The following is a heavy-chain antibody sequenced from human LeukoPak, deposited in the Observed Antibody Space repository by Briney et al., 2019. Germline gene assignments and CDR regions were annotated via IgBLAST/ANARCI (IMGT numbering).Heavy chain of an antibody. CDR2: IYYSGST. CDR1: GGSISNYY. V-gene: IGHV4-59*01. CDR3: ARGDSGTYNAYFDY. J-gene: IGHJ4*02. D-gene: IGHD1-26*01. Sequence: SETLSLTCTVSGGSISNYYWSWIRQPPGKGLEWIGYIYYSGSTNYNPSLKSRVTISVDTSKNQFFLRLSSVTAADTAVYYCARGDSGTYNAYFDYWGQGTLVTVSS.